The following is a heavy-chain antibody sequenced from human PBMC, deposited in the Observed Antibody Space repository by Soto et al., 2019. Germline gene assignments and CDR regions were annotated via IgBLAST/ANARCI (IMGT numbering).Heavy chain of an antibody. CDR2: IYYSGST. J-gene: IGHJ5*02. CDR3: ARERTIIAARRGWFDP. Sequence: SETLSLTCTVSGGSISSGGYYWSWIRQHPGKGLEWIGYIYYSGSTYYNPSLKSRVTISVDTSKNQFSLKLSSVTAADTAVYYCARERTIIAARRGWFDPWGQGTLVTVSS. CDR1: GGSISSGGYY. V-gene: IGHV4-31*03. D-gene: IGHD6-6*01.